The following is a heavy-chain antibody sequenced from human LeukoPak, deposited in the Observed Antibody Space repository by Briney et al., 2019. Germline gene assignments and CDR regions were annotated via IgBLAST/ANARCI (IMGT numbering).Heavy chain of an antibody. CDR3: AKDGPHYDILTGSFDY. Sequence: PGGSLRLSCAASGFTFSSYEMHWVRQAPGKGLEWVAFIRYDGSNKYYADSVKGRFTISRDSSKNTVYLQMNSLRAEDTAVYYCAKDGPHYDILTGSFDYWGQGTLVTVSS. CDR2: IRYDGSNK. D-gene: IGHD3-9*01. V-gene: IGHV3-30*02. J-gene: IGHJ4*02. CDR1: GFTFSSYE.